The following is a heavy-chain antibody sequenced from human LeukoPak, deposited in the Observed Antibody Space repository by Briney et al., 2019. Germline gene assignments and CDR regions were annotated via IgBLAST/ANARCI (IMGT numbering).Heavy chain of an antibody. CDR1: GGSISSYY. CDR3: ARGAYYYDSINYYWFDP. D-gene: IGHD3-22*01. Sequence: KPSETLSLTCTVSGGSISSYYWSWIRQPAGKGLEWVGRINTSGSTNYNPSLKSRVTMSVDTSKNQFSPKLSSVTAADTAVYYCARGAYYYDSINYYWFDPWGQGTLVTVSS. J-gene: IGHJ5*02. CDR2: INTSGST. V-gene: IGHV4-4*07.